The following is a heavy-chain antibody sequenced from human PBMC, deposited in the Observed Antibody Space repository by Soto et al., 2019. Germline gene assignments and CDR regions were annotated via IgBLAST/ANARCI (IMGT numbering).Heavy chain of an antibody. V-gene: IGHV2-5*02. J-gene: IGHJ4*02. CDR3: EHRRSYCSGGSCYSGFDY. CDR2: IYWDDDK. CDR1: GFSLSTSGVG. Sequence: QITLKESGPTLVKPTQTLTLTCTFSGFSLSTSGVGVGWIRQPPGKALEWLALIYWDDDKRYSPSLKSRLTITKDTSKNQVVLTMTNMDPVDTATYYCEHRRSYCSGGSCYSGFDYWGQGTLVTVSS. D-gene: IGHD2-15*01.